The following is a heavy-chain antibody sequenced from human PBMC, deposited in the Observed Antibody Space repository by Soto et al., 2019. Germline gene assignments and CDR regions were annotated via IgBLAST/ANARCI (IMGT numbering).Heavy chain of an antibody. CDR2: MNPNSGNT. V-gene: IGHV1-8*01. CDR3: VRGDKMVTFGGVIVSPVDY. D-gene: IGHD3-16*02. CDR1: GYTFTSYD. J-gene: IGHJ4*02. Sequence: QVQLVQSGAEVKKPGASVKVSCKASGYTFTSYDINWVRQATGQGLEWMGWMNPNSGNTGYAQKFQGRVTMTRSTSRCTAYMEMRSLTSEDTAVYYGVRGDKMVTFGGVIVSPVDYWGQGTLVTVSS.